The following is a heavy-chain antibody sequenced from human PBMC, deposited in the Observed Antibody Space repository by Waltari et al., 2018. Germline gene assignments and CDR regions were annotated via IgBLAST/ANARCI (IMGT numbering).Heavy chain of an antibody. CDR3: ARDPCSGGSCPLS. CDR1: GLTFSSYS. J-gene: IGHJ5*02. Sequence: EVQLVESGGGLVKPGGALRLPCEASGLTFSSYSMNWVRQAPGKGLEWVSSISSSSVYIYYADSVKGRFTISRDNAKNSLYLQMNSLRAEDTAVYYCARDPCSGGSCPLSWGQGTLVTVSS. CDR2: ISSSSVYI. V-gene: IGHV3-21*01. D-gene: IGHD2-15*01.